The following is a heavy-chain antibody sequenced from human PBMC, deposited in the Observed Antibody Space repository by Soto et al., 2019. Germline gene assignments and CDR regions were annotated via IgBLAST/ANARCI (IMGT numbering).Heavy chain of an antibody. CDR1: GGSISSSSYS. CDR3: ARLGYDSSGYPSWFDP. J-gene: IGHJ5*02. D-gene: IGHD3-22*01. V-gene: IGHV4-31*03. CDR2: VYFSGNT. Sequence: QVQLQESGPGLVKPSQTLSLTCTVSGGSISSSSYSWSWIRQHPGKGLEWIGYVYFSGNTDYNPSLKSRVTISVDTSKEQVSLRLTSVTVAYTAGYYCARLGYDSSGYPSWFDPGGQGTLVTVSS.